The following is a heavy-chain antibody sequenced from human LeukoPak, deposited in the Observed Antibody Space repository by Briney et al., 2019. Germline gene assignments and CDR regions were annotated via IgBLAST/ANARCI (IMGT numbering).Heavy chain of an antibody. V-gene: IGHV3-33*06. CDR2: IWYDGSNK. Sequence: PGGSLRLSCAASGFTFSSYGMHRVRQAPGKGLEWVAVIWYDGSNKYYADSVKGRFTISRDNSKNTLYLQMNSLRAEDTAVYYCAKGRYYYDSSGYHDYWGQGTLVTVSS. CDR1: GFTFSSYG. J-gene: IGHJ4*02. CDR3: AKGRYYYDSSGYHDY. D-gene: IGHD3-22*01.